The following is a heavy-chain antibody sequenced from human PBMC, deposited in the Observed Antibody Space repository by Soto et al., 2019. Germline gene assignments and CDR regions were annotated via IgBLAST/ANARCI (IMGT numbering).Heavy chain of an antibody. D-gene: IGHD1-26*01. CDR3: ARDEVGARVYFAYPAF. CDR2: IRYDGSNI. J-gene: IGHJ4*01. Sequence: GGSLRLSCAASGIIFNGFGMHWVRQAPGKGLEWVAVIRYDGSNIYYADSVKRRFTISRDNSKNTLYLQMDSLRAEDTAVYYCARDEVGARVYFAYPAFWRHRAPAPASS. V-gene: IGHV3-33*01. CDR1: GIIFNGFG.